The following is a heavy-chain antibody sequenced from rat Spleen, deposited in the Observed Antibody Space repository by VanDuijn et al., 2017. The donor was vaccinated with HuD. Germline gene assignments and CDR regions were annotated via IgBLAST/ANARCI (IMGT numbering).Heavy chain of an antibody. V-gene: IGHV3-3*01. D-gene: IGHD1-12*02. CDR3: ARSDGTHYYLPFAD. Sequence: EVQLQESGPGLVKPSQSLSLTCSVTGYSITSGYGWNWIRKFPGNKLEWMGYINSAGTTNYNPSLKSRISITRDTSKNHFFLQVDSVTTEDTATYYCARSDGTHYYLPFADWGQGTLVTVSS. CDR1: GYSITSGYG. J-gene: IGHJ3*01. CDR2: INSAGTT.